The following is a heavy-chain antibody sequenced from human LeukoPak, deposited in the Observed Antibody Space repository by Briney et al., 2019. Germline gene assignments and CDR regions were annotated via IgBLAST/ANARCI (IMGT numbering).Heavy chain of an antibody. Sequence: SETLSLTCAVYGGSFGGYYWSWIRQTPGKGLEWIGEINHSGSTNYNPSLKSRVTISVDTSKNQFSLKLSSVTAADTAVCYCATHCGDGYEDYWGQGTLVTVSS. D-gene: IGHD5-24*01. V-gene: IGHV4-34*01. CDR2: INHSGST. CDR1: GGSFGGYY. J-gene: IGHJ4*02. CDR3: ATHCGDGYEDY.